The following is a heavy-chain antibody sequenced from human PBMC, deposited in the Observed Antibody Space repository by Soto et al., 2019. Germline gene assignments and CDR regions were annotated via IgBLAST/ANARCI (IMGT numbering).Heavy chain of an antibody. CDR3: ARDPSIVVVTAIGMDV. CDR1: GFTFSSYG. D-gene: IGHD2-21*02. CDR2: IWYDGSNE. V-gene: IGHV3-33*01. Sequence: GGSLRLSCAASGFTFSSYGMHWVRQAPGKGLEWVAVIWYDGSNEYYADSVKGRFTISRDNSKNTLYLQMNSLRAEDTAVYYCARDPSIVVVTAIGMDVWGQGTTVTVSS. J-gene: IGHJ6*02.